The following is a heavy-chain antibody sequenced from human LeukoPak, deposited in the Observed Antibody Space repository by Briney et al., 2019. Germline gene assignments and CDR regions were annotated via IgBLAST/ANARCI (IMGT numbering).Heavy chain of an antibody. Sequence: GGSLRLSCAASGFTFSTYSMNWVRQAPGKGLEWVSYISSSGGTIYYTDSVKGRFTISRDNAKNSLYLQMNSLRAEDTAVYYCARTWGNTDHFDYWGQGTLATVSS. V-gene: IGHV3-48*04. D-gene: IGHD3-16*01. J-gene: IGHJ4*02. CDR3: ARTWGNTDHFDY. CDR2: ISSSGGTI. CDR1: GFTFSTYS.